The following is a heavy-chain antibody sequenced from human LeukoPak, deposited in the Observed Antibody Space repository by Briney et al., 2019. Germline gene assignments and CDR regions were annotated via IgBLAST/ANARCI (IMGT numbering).Heavy chain of an antibody. CDR2: ISYDGSNK. Sequence: GGSLRLSCAASGFTFSSYGMHWVRQAPGKGLEWVAVISYDGSNKYYADSVKGRFTISRDNSKNTLYLQMNSLRAEDTAVYYCAKGGLWSFHYNYYFDYWGQGTLVTVSS. J-gene: IGHJ4*02. CDR3: AKGGLWSFHYNYYFDY. D-gene: IGHD3-16*02. CDR1: GFTFSSYG. V-gene: IGHV3-30*18.